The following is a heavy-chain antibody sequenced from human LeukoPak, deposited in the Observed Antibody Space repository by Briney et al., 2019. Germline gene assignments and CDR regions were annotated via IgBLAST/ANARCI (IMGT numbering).Heavy chain of an antibody. J-gene: IGHJ6*03. CDR2: IYYSGST. CDR1: GGSISSYY. CDR3: AREARGYSYGYPYYYYYMDV. Sequence: SETLSLTCTVSGGSISSYYWSWIRQPPGKGLEWIGYIYYSGSTNYNPSLKSRVTISVDTSKNQFSLKLSSVTAADTAVYYCAREARGYSYGYPYYYYYMDVWGKGTTVTVSS. D-gene: IGHD5-18*01. V-gene: IGHV4-59*12.